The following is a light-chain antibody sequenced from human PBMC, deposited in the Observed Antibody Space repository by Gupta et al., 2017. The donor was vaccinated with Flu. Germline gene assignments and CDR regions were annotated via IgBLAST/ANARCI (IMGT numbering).Light chain of an antibody. V-gene: IGKV1-17*01. CDR1: QGIRNE. J-gene: IGKJ1*01. Sequence: DLPMTPSPSSLSASVGDRVTITCRASQGIRNELGWYQQKPGKAPKRLIYAASSLQSGVPARFSGSGSGTEFTLTISSLQAEDVATYYCQQHNSDPQTFGQGTKVEIK. CDR3: QQHNSDPQT. CDR2: AAS.